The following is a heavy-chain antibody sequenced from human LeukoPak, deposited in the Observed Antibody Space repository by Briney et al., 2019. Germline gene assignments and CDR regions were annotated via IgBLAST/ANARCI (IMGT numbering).Heavy chain of an antibody. CDR1: GYTFTGYY. Sequence: ASLKVSCKASGYTFTGYYMHWVRQAPGQGLEWMGWINPNSGGTNYAQKFQGRVTMTRDTSISTAYMELSRLRSDDTAVYYCARAGYSSSWHLFDYWGQGTLVTVSS. D-gene: IGHD6-13*01. CDR2: INPNSGGT. V-gene: IGHV1-2*02. J-gene: IGHJ4*02. CDR3: ARAGYSSSWHLFDY.